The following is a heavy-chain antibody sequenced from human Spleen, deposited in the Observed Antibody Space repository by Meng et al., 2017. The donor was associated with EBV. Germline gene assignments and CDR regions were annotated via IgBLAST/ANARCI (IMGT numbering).Heavy chain of an antibody. Sequence: ELTQPGASVKVSSQASAYTFSGFVITWVRQPPGQGLEWMGWISVYNDNTHYAQKYQGRVTMTTATSTSTAYMELRSLRSDDTAVYYCARTGAKPRIPREGWFDPWGQGTLVTVSS. V-gene: IGHV1-18*01. CDR1: AYTFSGFV. D-gene: IGHD1-14*01. J-gene: IGHJ5*02. CDR2: ISVYNDNT. CDR3: ARTGAKPRIPREGWFDP.